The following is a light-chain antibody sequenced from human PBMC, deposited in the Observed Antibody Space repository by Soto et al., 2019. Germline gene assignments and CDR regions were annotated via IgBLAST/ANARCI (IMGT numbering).Light chain of an antibody. J-gene: IGLJ2*01. CDR3: QSYDSSTVV. CDR2: GNS. V-gene: IGLV1-40*01. CDR1: SSNIGAGYD. Sequence: QSVLTQPPSVSGAPGQRVTISCTGSSSNIGAGYDVHWYQQLPGTAPKLLIYGNSNRPSGVPDRFSGSKSGTSASLAITGLQDEDEADYYCQSYDSSTVVFGGGTQLTVL.